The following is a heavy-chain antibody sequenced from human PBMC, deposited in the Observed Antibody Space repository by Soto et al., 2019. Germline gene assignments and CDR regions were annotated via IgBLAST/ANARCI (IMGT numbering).Heavy chain of an antibody. CDR1: GGTFSSYA. D-gene: IGHD6-13*01. V-gene: IGHV1-69*13. CDR2: IIPIFGTA. Sequence: GASVKVSCKASGGTFSSYAISCVRQAPGQGLEWMGGIIPIFGTANYAQKFQGRVTITADESTSTAYMELSSLRSEDTAVYYCAAGKKQTYYYYYGMDVWGQGTTVTVSS. CDR3: AAGKKQTYYYYYGMDV. J-gene: IGHJ6*02.